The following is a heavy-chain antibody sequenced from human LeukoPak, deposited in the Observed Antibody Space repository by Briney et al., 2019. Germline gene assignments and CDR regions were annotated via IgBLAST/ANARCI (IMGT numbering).Heavy chain of an antibody. CDR3: ATLTMVRGVGQDY. CDR2: IYSGGST. D-gene: IGHD3-10*01. V-gene: IGHV3-66*01. J-gene: IGHJ4*02. Sequence: GGSLRLSCAASGFTVSSNYMSWVRQAPGKGLEWVSVIYSGGSTYYADSVKGRFTITRDNSKNTLYLQMNSLRAEDTAVYYCATLTMVRGVGQDYWGQGTLVTVSS. CDR1: GFTVSSNY.